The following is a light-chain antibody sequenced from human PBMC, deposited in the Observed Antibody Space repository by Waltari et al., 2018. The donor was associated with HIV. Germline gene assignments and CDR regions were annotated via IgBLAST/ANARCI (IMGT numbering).Light chain of an antibody. Sequence: QSALTQPRSVSRSPGQSVTISCTGNSSDIGSFDYVSWYQQYPGKAPKVIIYEVNQRPSGVPDRFTGSKSGITASLTISGLQGDDEADYYCCSYAGSYTYVFGTGTKVNVL. CDR1: SSDIGSFDY. CDR3: CSYAGSYTYV. CDR2: EVN. J-gene: IGLJ1*01. V-gene: IGLV2-11*01.